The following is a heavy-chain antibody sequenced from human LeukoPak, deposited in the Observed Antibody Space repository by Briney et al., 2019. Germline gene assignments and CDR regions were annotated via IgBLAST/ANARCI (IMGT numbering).Heavy chain of an antibody. CDR3: ARDGSCSGGSCPFDY. CDR1: GYTYTSCA. J-gene: IGHJ4*02. V-gene: IGHV1-3*01. Sequence: ASVKVSCKASGYTYTSCAMHWVRQAPGQRLEWMGWINAGNGNTKYSQKFQGRVTITRDTSASTAYMELSSLRSEDTAVYYCARDGSCSGGSCPFDYWGQGTLVTVSS. CDR2: INAGNGNT. D-gene: IGHD2-15*01.